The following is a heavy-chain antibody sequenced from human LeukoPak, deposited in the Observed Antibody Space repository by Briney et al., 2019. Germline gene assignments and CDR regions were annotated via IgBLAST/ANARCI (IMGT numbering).Heavy chain of an antibody. CDR3: ARGGYSSAWGIDY. J-gene: IGHJ4*02. Sequence: GGSLRLSCEVSEFTFSNYAMSWVRQAPGKGLEWVSHISSSSNSVFYADYVKGRFTISRDNAKNSLFLQMNSLRAEDTAVYFYARGGYSSAWGIDYWGQGTLVTVSS. CDR1: EFTFSNYA. D-gene: IGHD6-19*01. CDR2: ISSSSNSV. V-gene: IGHV3-48*04.